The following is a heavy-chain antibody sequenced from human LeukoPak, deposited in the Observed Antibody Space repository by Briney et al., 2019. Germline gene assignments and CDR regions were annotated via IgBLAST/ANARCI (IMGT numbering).Heavy chain of an antibody. CDR1: GFTFSNYA. V-gene: IGHV3-30*04. CDR2: ISKDGSMK. Sequence: GGSLRLSCAASGFTFSNYAMDWVRQAPGKGLEWVAVISKDGSMKYYADSVQGRFTVSRDNSENTLHLQMNSLKTEATAVYYCAGESFDIWGQGTMVTVSS. CDR3: AGESFDI. J-gene: IGHJ3*02.